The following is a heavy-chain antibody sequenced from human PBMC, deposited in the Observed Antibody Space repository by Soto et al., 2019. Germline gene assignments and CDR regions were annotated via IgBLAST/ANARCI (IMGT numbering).Heavy chain of an antibody. V-gene: IGHV5-51*01. CDR3: ARGGVSTRTFDY. D-gene: IGHD3-3*01. J-gene: IGHJ4*02. CDR2: IYPSDSDT. Sequence: GESLKISCKGSGYNFAGYWIAWVRQMPGKGLELMGIIYPSDSDTKYRPSFQGQVTISADKSISSAYLQWSSLRASDTAMYYCARGGVSTRTFDYWGQGTPVTVS. CDR1: GYNFAGYW.